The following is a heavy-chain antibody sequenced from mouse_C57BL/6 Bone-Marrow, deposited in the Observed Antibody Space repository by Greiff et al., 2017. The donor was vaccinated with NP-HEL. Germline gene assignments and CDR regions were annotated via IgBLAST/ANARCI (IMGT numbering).Heavy chain of an antibody. CDR3: AKAADGFYAMDY. V-gene: IGHV1-55*01. D-gene: IGHD2-3*01. J-gene: IGHJ4*01. CDR2: IDPGSGST. Sequence: QVQLQQPGAELVKPGASVKMSCTASGYTFTSYWMPWVKQRPGQGLEWIGDIDPGSGSTNYNEKFKGKATLTVDTSSSTAYMQLSSLTSEDSAVFDCAKAADGFYAMDYWGQGTSVTVSS. CDR1: GYTFTSYW.